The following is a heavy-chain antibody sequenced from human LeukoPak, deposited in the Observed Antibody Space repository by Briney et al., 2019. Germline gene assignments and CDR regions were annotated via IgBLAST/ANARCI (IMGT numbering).Heavy chain of an antibody. CDR3: ARPLLGYYDYVWGSYRYGYFDY. V-gene: IGHV4-34*01. CDR1: GGSFSGYY. D-gene: IGHD3-16*02. Sequence: SETLSLTCAVYGGSFSGYYWSWIRQPPGKGLEWIGEINHSGSTNYNPSLKSRVTISVDTSKNQFSLKLSSVTAADTAVYYCARPLLGYYDYVWGSYRYGYFDYWGQGTLVTVSS. CDR2: INHSGST. J-gene: IGHJ4*02.